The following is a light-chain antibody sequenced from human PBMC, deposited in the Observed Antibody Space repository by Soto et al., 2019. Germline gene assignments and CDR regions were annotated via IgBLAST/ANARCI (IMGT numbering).Light chain of an antibody. CDR3: QQANSFPLT. V-gene: IGKV1-12*01. CDR1: QGISRW. J-gene: IGKJ3*01. Sequence: DIQMTQLPSSMSASVGDRVTITCRASQGISRWLAWYHQKPGKAPNLLSYSASTLHSGVPSRFSGSGSGTDFTLTSSSLQPEDFGTYYCQQANSFPLTFGPGTKVD. CDR2: SAS.